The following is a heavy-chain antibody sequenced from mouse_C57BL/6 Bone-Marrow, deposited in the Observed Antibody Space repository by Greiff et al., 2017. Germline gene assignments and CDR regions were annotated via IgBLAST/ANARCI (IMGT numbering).Heavy chain of an antibody. V-gene: IGHV5-4*01. J-gene: IGHJ2*01. CDR1: GFTFSSYA. CDR2: ISDGGSYT. D-gene: IGHD3-2*02. CDR3: ARECSGYDFDY. Sequence: EVQVVESGGGLVKPGGSLKLSCAASGFTFSSYAMSWVRQTPEKRLEWVATISDGGSYTYYPDNVKGRFTISRDNAKNNLYLQMSHLKSEDTAMYYCARECSGYDFDYCGQGTTLTVSS.